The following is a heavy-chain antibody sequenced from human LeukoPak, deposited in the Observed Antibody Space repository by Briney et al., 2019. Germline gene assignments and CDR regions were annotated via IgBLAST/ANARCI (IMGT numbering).Heavy chain of an antibody. V-gene: IGHV3-30*18. Sequence: PGGSLRLSCAASGFTFSSYGMHWVRQAPGKALEWVAVISYDGSNKYYADSVKGRFTISRDNSKNTLYLQMNSLRAEDTAVYYCAKAGRAWGHSGYYFDYWGQGTLVTVSS. CDR2: ISYDGSNK. CDR1: GFTFSSYG. D-gene: IGHD3-22*01. CDR3: AKAGRAWGHSGYYFDY. J-gene: IGHJ4*02.